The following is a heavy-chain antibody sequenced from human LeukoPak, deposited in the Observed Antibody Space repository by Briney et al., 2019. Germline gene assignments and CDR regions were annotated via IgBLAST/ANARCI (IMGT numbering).Heavy chain of an antibody. CDR3: ATHENWVAGDV. Sequence: PGGSLRLSCAASGFKFSDSWMSWVRQAPGKGPEWVANIKPDGTEEHYVDSVKGRFTVSRDNAKNSLFLEMNSLRVEDTAVYYCATHENWVAGDVWGQGTTVSVSS. CDR1: GFKFSDSW. V-gene: IGHV3-7*01. J-gene: IGHJ6*02. CDR2: IKPDGTEE. D-gene: IGHD7-27*01.